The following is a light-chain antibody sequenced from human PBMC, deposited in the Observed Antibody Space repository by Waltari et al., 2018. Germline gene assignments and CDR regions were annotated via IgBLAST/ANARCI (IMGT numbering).Light chain of an antibody. V-gene: IGKV3D-15*01. CDR1: QSVSSS. CDR2: GAP. J-gene: IGKJ4*01. Sequence: EIVMTQSPATLSLSPGERATLSCRASQSVSSSLAWYQQKPGQAPRLLIYGAPSRATGIPDRFSGSGSGTEFTLTISSLEPEDVAVYYCQQNSNWPLTFGGGTKVEIK. CDR3: QQNSNWPLT.